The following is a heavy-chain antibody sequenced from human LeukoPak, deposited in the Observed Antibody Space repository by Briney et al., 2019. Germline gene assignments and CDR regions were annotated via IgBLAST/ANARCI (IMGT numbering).Heavy chain of an antibody. J-gene: IGHJ4*02. Sequence: GESLKISCAASGFTFSSYAMSWVRQAPGKGLEWVSAISGSGGSTYYADSVKGRFTISRDNSKNTLYLQMNSLRAEDTAVYYCANKKGRIAVAGFPFDYWGQGTLVTVSS. D-gene: IGHD6-19*01. CDR2: ISGSGGST. CDR1: GFTFSSYA. CDR3: ANKKGRIAVAGFPFDY. V-gene: IGHV3-23*01.